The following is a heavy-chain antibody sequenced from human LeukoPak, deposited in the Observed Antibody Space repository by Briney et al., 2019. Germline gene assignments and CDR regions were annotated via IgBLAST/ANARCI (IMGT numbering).Heavy chain of an antibody. V-gene: IGHV4-39*01. CDR2: IYYSGST. J-gene: IGHJ4*02. CDR1: GGSISSSSYY. CDR3: ARPISKLGSFDY. Sequence: SETLPLTCTVSGGSISSSSYYWGWIRQPPGKGLEWIGTIYYSGSTYYNPSLKSRITISVDTSKNQFSLKMRSVTAADTAVYYCARPISKLGSFDYWGQGTLVTVSS. D-gene: IGHD2/OR15-2a*01.